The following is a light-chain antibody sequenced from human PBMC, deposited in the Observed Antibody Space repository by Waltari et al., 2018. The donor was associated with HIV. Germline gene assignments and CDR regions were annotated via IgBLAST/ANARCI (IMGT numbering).Light chain of an antibody. CDR2: GVT. V-gene: IGLV2-23*02. CDR1: SSAVGNYYL. CDR3: CAFSGGRISWV. J-gene: IGLJ3*02. Sequence: QSGLTQPPSVPGSPGQSFTVSCTGTSSAVGNYYLVSWYQHHPGKTPKLIIHGVTKRPSGVSSRFSGSKSGNTASLTVSGLQAEDESLYYCCAFSGGRISWVFGGGTRVTVL.